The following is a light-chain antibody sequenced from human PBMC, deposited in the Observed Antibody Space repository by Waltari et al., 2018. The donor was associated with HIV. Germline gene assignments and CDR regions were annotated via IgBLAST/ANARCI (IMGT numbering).Light chain of an antibody. CDR1: QTVYNW. J-gene: IGKJ3*01. CDR3: QQYYSYST. V-gene: IGKV1-5*03. CDR2: KAS. Sequence: DIPLTQSPSTVSASVGDRTTITCRASQTVYNWLAWYQQRPGKAPKLLIYKASTLESGVPLRFSGSGSGTEFTLTINGLQSDDFATYYCQQYYSYSTFGPGTKVDIK.